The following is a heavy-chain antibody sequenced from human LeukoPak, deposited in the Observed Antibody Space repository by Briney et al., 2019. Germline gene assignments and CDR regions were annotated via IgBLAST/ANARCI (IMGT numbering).Heavy chain of an antibody. CDR2: IYYSGST. J-gene: IGHJ5*02. D-gene: IGHD2-2*01. CDR3: ARAPVGLVVPAAISWFDP. CDR1: GGSISSYY. V-gene: IGHV4-59*08. Sequence: PSETLSLTCTVSGGSISSYYWSWIRQPPGKGLEWIGYIYYSGSTNYNPSLKSRVTISVDTSKNQFSLKLSSVTAADTAVYYCARAPVGLVVPAAISWFDPWGQGTLVTVSS.